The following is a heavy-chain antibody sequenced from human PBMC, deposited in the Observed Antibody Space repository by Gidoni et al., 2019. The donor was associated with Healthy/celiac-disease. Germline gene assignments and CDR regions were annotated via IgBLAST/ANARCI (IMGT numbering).Heavy chain of an antibody. V-gene: IGHV4-39*02. CDR2: IYYSGTT. CDR1: GDSIGSSTYY. Sequence: QLQLQESGPGLVKPWETLSLTCTVSGDSIGSSTYYWAWIRQPPGKGLEWIGIIYYSGTTHYNPSLKSRLTMSVDTSKNQFSLKLTSVTAADTAVYYCARDPASWGATWYFFDYWGQGILVTVSS. J-gene: IGHJ4*02. D-gene: IGHD3-16*01. CDR3: ARDPASWGATWYFFDY.